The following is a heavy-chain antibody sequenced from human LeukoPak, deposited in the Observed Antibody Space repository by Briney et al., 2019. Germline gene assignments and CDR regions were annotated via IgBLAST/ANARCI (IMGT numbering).Heavy chain of an antibody. J-gene: IGHJ3*02. CDR1: GGTFSSYA. CDR2: IIPILGIA. Sequence: SVKVPCKASGGTFSSYAISWVRQAPGQGLEWMGRIIPILGIANYAQKFQGRVTITADKSTSTAYMELSSLRSEDTAVYYCARGSGYDSPDAFDIWGQGTMVTVSS. D-gene: IGHD5-12*01. V-gene: IGHV1-69*04. CDR3: ARGSGYDSPDAFDI.